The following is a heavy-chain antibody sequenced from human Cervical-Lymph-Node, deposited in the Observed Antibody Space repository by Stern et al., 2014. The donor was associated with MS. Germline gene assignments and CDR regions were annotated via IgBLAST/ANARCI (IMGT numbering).Heavy chain of an antibody. Sequence: QITLKESGPALVKPAQTLTLTCTLSGFSVSTSGVRVSWIRQPPGKALEWLARIDWDDDRFYRASLKTRLTVSKDISKNQVVLTMTNVDPVDTATYYCARHRPDCRDGSCYLTLVDYWGQGTLVTVSS. D-gene: IGHD2-15*01. J-gene: IGHJ4*02. CDR3: ARHRPDCRDGSCYLTLVDY. CDR2: IDWDDDR. V-gene: IGHV2-70*04. CDR1: GFSVSTSGVR.